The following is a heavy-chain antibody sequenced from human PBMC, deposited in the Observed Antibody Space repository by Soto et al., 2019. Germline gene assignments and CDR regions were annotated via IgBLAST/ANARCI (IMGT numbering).Heavy chain of an antibody. CDR1: GQSFSGYY. Sequence: SETLSLTSAVHGQSFSGYYWTWIRQPPGKGLEWIGEINQSGFTNYNPSLESRVTMSVDTSKNQFSLRLSSVTAADTAVYYCARFPFDRSSWTNPRYFDYWGQGTLVTVSS. V-gene: IGHV4-34*01. J-gene: IGHJ4*02. D-gene: IGHD6-13*01. CDR3: ARFPFDRSSWTNPRYFDY. CDR2: INQSGFT.